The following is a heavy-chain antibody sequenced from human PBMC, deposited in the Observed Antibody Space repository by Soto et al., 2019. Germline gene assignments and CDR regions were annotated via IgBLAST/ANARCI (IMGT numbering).Heavy chain of an antibody. V-gene: IGHV1-18*01. Sequence: QVHLVQSGAEVKKPGASVKVSCKGSGYAFTTYGITWVRQAPGQGLEWMGWISAHNGNTNYAQKRQGSVTVTRGTSTSTAYMELRRLRSDDTAVYYCARGRYGDYWGQGALVPVSS. D-gene: IGHD1-1*01. CDR3: ARGRYGDY. J-gene: IGHJ4*02. CDR1: GYAFTTYG. CDR2: ISAHNGNT.